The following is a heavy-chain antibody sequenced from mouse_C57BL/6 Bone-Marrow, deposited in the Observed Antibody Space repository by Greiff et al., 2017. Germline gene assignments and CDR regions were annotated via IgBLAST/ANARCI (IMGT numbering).Heavy chain of an antibody. CDR3: AREKCDGPYYAMDY. CDR2: IRYSGST. J-gene: IGHJ4*01. D-gene: IGHD2-3*01. Sequence: VQLKESGPGLAKPSQTLSLTCSVTGYSITSDYWNWIRKFPGNKLEYMGYIRYSGSTYYNPSLKSRISITRDTSKNQYYLQLNSVTTEYTATYYCAREKCDGPYYAMDYWGQGTSVTVSS. V-gene: IGHV3-8*01. CDR1: GYSITSDY.